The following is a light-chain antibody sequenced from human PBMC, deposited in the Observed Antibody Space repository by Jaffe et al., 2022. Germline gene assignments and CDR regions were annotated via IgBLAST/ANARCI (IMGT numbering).Light chain of an antibody. CDR2: EVS. CDR3: NSYSGNSSQSYV. CDR1: SSDIGAYDF. V-gene: IGLV2-14*01. J-gene: IGLJ1*01. Sequence: QSVLTQPASVSGSPGQSITISCIGTSSDIGAYDFVSWFQQYPNKAPKLIIFEVSSRPSGISNRFSGSKSGNTASLAISGLQPADEADYYCNSYSGNSSQSYVFGSGTKVTVL.